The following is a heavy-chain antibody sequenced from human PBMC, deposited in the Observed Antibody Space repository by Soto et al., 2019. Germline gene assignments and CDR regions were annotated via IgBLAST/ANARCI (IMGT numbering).Heavy chain of an antibody. D-gene: IGHD6-19*01. Sequence: QVQLVESGGGVVQPGRSLRLSCAASGFTFSSYGMHWVRQAPGKGLEWVAVISYDGSNKYYADSVKGRFTISRDNSKNTLYLQMNSLRAEDTAVYYCAKDKTNTGWYGYDAFDIWGQGTMVTVSS. CDR1: GFTFSSYG. V-gene: IGHV3-30*18. CDR3: AKDKTNTGWYGYDAFDI. CDR2: ISYDGSNK. J-gene: IGHJ3*02.